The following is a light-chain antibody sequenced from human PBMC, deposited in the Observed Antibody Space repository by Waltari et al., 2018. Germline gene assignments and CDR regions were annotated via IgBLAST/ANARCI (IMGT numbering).Light chain of an antibody. Sequence: QSALTQPASVSGSPGQSVTIFCTGTSNDGGGYNSVSWYQEPPGQAPIVIIYDVSDRPSGVSDRFSGSKSGNTASLTISVLQAEDEADYYCSSQSSNNVVLFGGGTKLTVL. CDR1: SNDGGGYNS. CDR2: DVS. J-gene: IGLJ2*01. V-gene: IGLV2-14*01. CDR3: SSQSSNNVVL.